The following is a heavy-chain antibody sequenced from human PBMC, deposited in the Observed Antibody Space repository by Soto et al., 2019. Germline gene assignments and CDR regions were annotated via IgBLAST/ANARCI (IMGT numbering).Heavy chain of an antibody. V-gene: IGHV5-51*01. CDR3: SCLPISSPLEGYYYYFGMGV. J-gene: IGHJ6*02. CDR1: GYSFTSYW. Sequence: PGESLKISCKGSGYSFTSYWIGWVRQMPGKGLEWMGIIYPGDSDTRYSPSFQGQVTISADKSISTAYLQWSSLKASDTAMYYCSCLPISSPLEGYYYYFGMGVWGQGTTVTVSS. CDR2: IYPGDSDT. D-gene: IGHD3-3*02.